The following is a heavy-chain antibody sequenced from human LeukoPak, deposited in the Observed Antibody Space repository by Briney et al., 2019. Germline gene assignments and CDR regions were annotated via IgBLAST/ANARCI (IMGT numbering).Heavy chain of an antibody. V-gene: IGHV4-59*11. CDR2: IYYTGST. J-gene: IGHJ4*02. CDR1: GVPISSHY. CDR3: ASAGNPHYFDF. Sequence: SETLSLTCTVSGVPISSHYWSWIRQSPGKGLEWIGNIYYTGSTNYNPSLKSRVAISIDTSKNQFSLTLHSVTAADAAVYYCASAGNPHYFDFWGQGPLVTVSS.